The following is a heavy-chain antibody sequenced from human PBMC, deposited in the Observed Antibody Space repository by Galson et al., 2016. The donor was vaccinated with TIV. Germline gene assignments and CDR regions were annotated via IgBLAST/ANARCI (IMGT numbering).Heavy chain of an antibody. Sequence: SLRLSCAASGITATSNYMSWVRQAPGGGLEWVSTIYSAGDTHYADSVKGRFPIARDKSKNTLYLQMNRLRAEDTGVFYCARNRYFDASGYYYYYYGKDVWGQGNTVTVSS. CDR1: GITATSNY. CDR3: ARNRYFDASGYYYYYYGKDV. J-gene: IGHJ6*02. CDR2: IYSAGDT. V-gene: IGHV3-66*02. D-gene: IGHD3-22*01.